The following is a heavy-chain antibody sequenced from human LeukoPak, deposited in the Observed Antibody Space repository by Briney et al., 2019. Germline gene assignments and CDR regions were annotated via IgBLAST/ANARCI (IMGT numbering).Heavy chain of an antibody. Sequence: SETLSLTCTVSGGSISSGSYYWSWIRQPAGKGLEWIGRIYTSGSTNYNPSLKSRVTISVDTSKNQFSLKLSSVTAADTAVYYCARDPMGGAFDIWGQGTMVTVSS. CDR1: GGSISSGSYY. CDR2: IYTSGST. D-gene: IGHD3-16*01. CDR3: ARDPMGGAFDI. V-gene: IGHV4-61*02. J-gene: IGHJ3*02.